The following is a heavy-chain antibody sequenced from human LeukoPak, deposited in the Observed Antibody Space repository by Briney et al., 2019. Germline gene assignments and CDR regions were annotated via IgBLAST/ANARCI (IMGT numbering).Heavy chain of an antibody. V-gene: IGHV3-23*01. Sequence: GGSLRLSCAASGFTFSNFGMGWVRQAPGKGLEWVSGITGSGASTYYAAAVKGRFTISRDNFKNTLYLQLNSLRAEDTALYYCASASPAADYWGQGTLVTVSS. CDR2: ITGSGAST. CDR1: GFTFSNFG. J-gene: IGHJ4*02. CDR3: ASASPAADY. D-gene: IGHD2-15*01.